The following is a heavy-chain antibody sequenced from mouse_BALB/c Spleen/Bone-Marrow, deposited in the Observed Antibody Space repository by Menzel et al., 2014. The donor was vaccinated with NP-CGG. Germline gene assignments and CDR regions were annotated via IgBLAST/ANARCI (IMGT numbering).Heavy chain of an antibody. CDR2: ISCYNGAT. D-gene: IGHD1-1*01. J-gene: IGHJ4*01. CDR3: ARSEGIYYYGSSYAMDY. Sequence: LVKTGASVKISCKASDYSFTDYYMHWVKQTHGKSLEWIGYISCYNGATSYNQKFKGKATFTVDTSSSTAHMQFSSLTSEDSAVYYCARSEGIYYYGSSYAMDYWGQGTSVTVSS. V-gene: IGHV1S34*01. CDR1: DYSFTDYY.